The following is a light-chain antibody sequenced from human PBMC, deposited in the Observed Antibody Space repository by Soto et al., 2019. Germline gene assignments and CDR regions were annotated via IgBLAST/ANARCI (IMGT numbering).Light chain of an antibody. CDR2: GAS. V-gene: IGKV3-20*01. Sequence: EIVLTQSPGTLSLSPGERATLSCRASQSFRSSYLTWYHQKPGQAPRLLIFGASSRATGTPDRISGSGSGTDYTLTINRLEPEDFGLYFCQQYGDSVFTFGPGTTVEI. CDR3: QQYGDSVFT. J-gene: IGKJ3*01. CDR1: QSFRSSY.